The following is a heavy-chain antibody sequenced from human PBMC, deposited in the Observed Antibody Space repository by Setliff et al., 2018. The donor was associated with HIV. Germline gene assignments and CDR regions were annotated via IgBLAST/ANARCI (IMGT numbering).Heavy chain of an antibody. V-gene: IGHV4-34*01. CDR2: VDHSGGT. D-gene: IGHD2-21*01. CDR3: AKQPGGHSFFDS. Sequence: SETLSLTCAVYGTSFSGYYWNWIRQSPGKGLEWIGEVDHSGGTKFNPSLKSRVTISLKTSKNQFSLSLSSVTPADTAVYFCAKQPGGHSFFDSWGQGTLVTVSS. J-gene: IGHJ4*02. CDR1: GTSFSGYY.